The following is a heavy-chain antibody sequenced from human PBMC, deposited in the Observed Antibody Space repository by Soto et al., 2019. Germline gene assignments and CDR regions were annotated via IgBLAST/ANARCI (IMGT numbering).Heavy chain of an antibody. CDR1: GFTFSSYA. CDR2: ISGSGGST. Sequence: EVQLLESGGGLVQPGGSLRLSCAASGFTFSSYAMSWVRQAPGKGLEWVSTISGSGGSTYYADSVKGRFTISRDNSKNTLYLQMNSLSAEDTAVYYCAKESTYDSSGYYRYWGQGTLVTVSS. D-gene: IGHD3-22*01. V-gene: IGHV3-23*01. CDR3: AKESTYDSSGYYRY. J-gene: IGHJ4*02.